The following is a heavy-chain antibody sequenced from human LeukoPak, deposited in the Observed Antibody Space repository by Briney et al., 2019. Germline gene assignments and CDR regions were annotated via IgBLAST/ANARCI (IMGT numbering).Heavy chain of an antibody. V-gene: IGHV4-59*08. J-gene: IGHJ4*02. CDR2: IYYRGST. Sequence: SETLSLTCNVSGGSISSYYWSWIRQPPGKGLEWIGYIYYRGSTNYNPSLKSRVTISVDTSKNHFSLRLSSVTAADTAVYYCARHMGGYDYWGQGTLVTVSS. CDR3: ARHMGGYDY. CDR1: GGSISSYY. D-gene: IGHD5-12*01.